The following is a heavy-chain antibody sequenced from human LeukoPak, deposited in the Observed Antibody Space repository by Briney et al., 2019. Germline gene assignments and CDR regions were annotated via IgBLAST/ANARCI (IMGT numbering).Heavy chain of an antibody. CDR1: GGSFNHYY. CDR3: ARGLTRGYSFGPPGF. D-gene: IGHD5-18*01. J-gene: IGHJ4*02. Sequence: SETLSLTCAVYGGSFNHYYWSWIRQPPGKGLEWIGEVNHSGSATHNPSLKSRVAISVDTSKNQISLKLTSVTAADTAVYYCARGLTRGYSFGPPGFWGQGTLVAVSS. CDR2: VNHSGSA. V-gene: IGHV4-34*01.